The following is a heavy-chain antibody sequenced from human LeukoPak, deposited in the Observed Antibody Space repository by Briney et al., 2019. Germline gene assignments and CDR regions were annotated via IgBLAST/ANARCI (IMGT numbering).Heavy chain of an antibody. D-gene: IGHD1-26*01. CDR3: ASGSRIPSLAWPHTTGDY. CDR1: GGTFSKYA. CDR2: IIPHLAIA. V-gene: IGHV1-69*04. Sequence: GSSVKVSCKASGGTFSKYAISWVRQAPGQGLEWMGRIIPHLAIADYAQKFQGRVTITADTSTSTAYMEVSSLRSEDTAVYYCASGSRIPSLAWPHTTGDYWGQGTLVTVSS. J-gene: IGHJ4*02.